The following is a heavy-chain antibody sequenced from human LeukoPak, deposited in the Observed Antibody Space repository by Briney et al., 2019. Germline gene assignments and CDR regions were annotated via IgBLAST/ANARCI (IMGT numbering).Heavy chain of an antibody. J-gene: IGHJ5*02. Sequence: SETLSLTCAVYGGSFSGYYWSWIRQPPGKGLEWIGEINHSGSTNYNPSLKSRVTISVDTSKNQFSLKLSSVTAADRGVYYCARRPPGRFCSGGSCYSLNNWFDPWGQGTLVTVSS. D-gene: IGHD2-15*01. CDR3: ARRPPGRFCSGGSCYSLNNWFDP. V-gene: IGHV4-34*01. CDR2: INHSGST. CDR1: GGSFSGYY.